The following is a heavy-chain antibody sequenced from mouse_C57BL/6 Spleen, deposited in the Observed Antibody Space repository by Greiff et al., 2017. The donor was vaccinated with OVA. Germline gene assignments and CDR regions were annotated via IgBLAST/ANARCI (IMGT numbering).Heavy chain of an antibody. J-gene: IGHJ2*01. CDR1: GYTFTDYN. CDR2: INPNNGGT. D-gene: IGHD1-1*01. V-gene: IGHV1-18*01. Sequence: EVQLQQSGPELVKPGASVKIPCKASGYTFTDYNMDWVKQSHGKSLEWIGDINPNNGGTIYNQKFKGKATLTVDKSSSTAYMELRSLTSEDTAVYYCARWDYYGSSYGFDYWGQGTTLTVSS. CDR3: ARWDYYGSSYGFDY.